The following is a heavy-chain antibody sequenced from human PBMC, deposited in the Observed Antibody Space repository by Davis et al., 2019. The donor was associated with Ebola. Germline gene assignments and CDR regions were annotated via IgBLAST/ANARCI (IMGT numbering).Heavy chain of an antibody. CDR2: ISSSGSTI. D-gene: IGHD1-20*01. Sequence: PGGSLRLSCAASGFTFSDYYMSWIRQAPGKGLEWVSYISSSGSTIYYADSVKGRFTISRDNAKNSLYLHMDSLRDDDTAVYYCARVYNWGFDFWGQGTLVTVSS. V-gene: IGHV3-11*04. CDR3: ARVYNWGFDF. J-gene: IGHJ4*02. CDR1: GFTFSDYY.